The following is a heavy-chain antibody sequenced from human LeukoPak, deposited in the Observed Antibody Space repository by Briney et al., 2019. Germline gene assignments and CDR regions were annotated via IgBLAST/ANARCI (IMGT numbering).Heavy chain of an antibody. CDR1: GFTFSSYW. Sequence: PGGSLRLSCAASGFTFSSYWMHWVRQAPGKGLVGVSRINSVGSSTSYADSVKGRFTISRDNAKNTLYLQMNSLRAEDTAVYYCAVEPYCSSTSCPPEAFDYWGQGTLVTVSS. V-gene: IGHV3-74*01. D-gene: IGHD2-2*01. CDR2: INSVGSST. CDR3: AVEPYCSSTSCPPEAFDY. J-gene: IGHJ4*02.